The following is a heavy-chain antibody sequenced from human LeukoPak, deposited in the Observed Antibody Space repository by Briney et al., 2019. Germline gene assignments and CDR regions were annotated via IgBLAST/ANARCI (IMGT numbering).Heavy chain of an antibody. D-gene: IGHD6-19*01. CDR3: VGGYGWLPDY. V-gene: IGHV3-7*04. CDR2: IKRDGSEK. CDR1: GITLSELW. J-gene: IGHJ4*02. Sequence: GGSLRLSCAGYGITLSELWMNWVRQVPGKGLEWVANIKRDGSEKKYVDSVKGRFTISRDNAKNSVYLQMNSLRVDDTAVYYCVGGYGWLPDYWGQGALVTVSS.